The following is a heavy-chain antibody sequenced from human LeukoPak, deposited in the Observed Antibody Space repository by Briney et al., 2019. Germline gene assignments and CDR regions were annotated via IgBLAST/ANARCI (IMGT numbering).Heavy chain of an antibody. J-gene: IGHJ4*02. CDR1: GFTFSSYA. Sequence: GGSLRLSCAASGFTFSSYAMSWVRQAPGKGLEWVSAISGSGGSTYYADSVKGRFTISRDNSKNTLYLQMNSLRAKDTAVYYCAKDPDIVVVPAALIFDYWGQGTLVTVSS. CDR2: ISGSGGST. D-gene: IGHD2-2*01. V-gene: IGHV3-23*01. CDR3: AKDPDIVVVPAALIFDY.